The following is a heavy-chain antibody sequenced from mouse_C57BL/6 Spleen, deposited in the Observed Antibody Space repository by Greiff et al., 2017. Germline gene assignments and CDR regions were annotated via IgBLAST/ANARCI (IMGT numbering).Heavy chain of an antibody. D-gene: IGHD1-1*01. V-gene: IGHV1-82*01. CDR1: GYAFSSSW. Sequence: QVQLKQSGPELVKPGASVKISCKASGYAFSSSWMNWVKQRPGKGLEWIGRIYPGDGDTNYNGKFKGKATLTADKSSSTAYMQLSSLTSEDSAVYFCAIPYYGSSDFDYWGQGTTLTVSS. CDR3: AIPYYGSSDFDY. J-gene: IGHJ2*01. CDR2: IYPGDGDT.